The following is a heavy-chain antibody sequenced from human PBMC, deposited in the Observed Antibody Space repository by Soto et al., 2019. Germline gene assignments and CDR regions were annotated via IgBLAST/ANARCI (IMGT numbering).Heavy chain of an antibody. J-gene: IGHJ6*02. CDR2: IYYSGST. Sequence: SETLSLTCTVSGGSISSSSYYWGWIRQPPGKGLEWIGSIYYSGSTYYNPSLKSRVTISVDTSKNQFSLKLSSVTDADTAVYYCARQYCSGGSCYSVYYYGMDVWGQGTTVAVYS. V-gene: IGHV4-39*01. D-gene: IGHD2-15*01. CDR1: GGSISSSSYY. CDR3: ARQYCSGGSCYSVYYYGMDV.